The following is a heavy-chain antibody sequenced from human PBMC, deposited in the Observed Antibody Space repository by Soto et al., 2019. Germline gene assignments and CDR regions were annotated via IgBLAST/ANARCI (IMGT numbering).Heavy chain of an antibody. Sequence: PSETLSLTCTVSGGSISSYYWSWIRQPPGKGLEWIGYIYYSGSTNYNPSIKSRVTISVDTSTNQFSLKLSSVTASDTAVYYCAREAGSNYYYFYALDVWGQGTTVTVSS. CDR2: IYYSGST. CDR3: AREAGSNYYYFYALDV. D-gene: IGHD4-4*01. V-gene: IGHV4-59*01. CDR1: GGSISSYY. J-gene: IGHJ6*02.